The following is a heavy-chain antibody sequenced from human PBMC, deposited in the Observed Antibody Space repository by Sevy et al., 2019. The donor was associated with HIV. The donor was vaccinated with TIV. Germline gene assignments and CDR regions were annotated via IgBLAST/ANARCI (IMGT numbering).Heavy chain of an antibody. CDR1: GFTFSSYS. V-gene: IGHV3-48*01. D-gene: IGHD3-9*01. J-gene: IGHJ6*02. CDR2: ISSSSSTI. CDR3: ARDGVLRYFDWLASYYYGMDV. Sequence: GGSLRLSCAASGFTFSSYSMNWVRQAPGKGLEWVSYISSSSSTIYYADSVKGRFTISRDNAKNSLYLQMNSLRAEDTAVYYCARDGVLRYFDWLASYYYGMDVWGQWTTVTVSS.